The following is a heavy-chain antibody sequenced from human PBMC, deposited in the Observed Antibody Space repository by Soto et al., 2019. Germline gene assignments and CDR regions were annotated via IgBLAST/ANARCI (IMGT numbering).Heavy chain of an antibody. CDR2: ISSGGST. V-gene: IGHV3-11*01. CDR1: GFTFSDYY. Sequence: GSLRLSCAASGFTFSDYYMSWIRQAPGKGQEWVSYISSGGSTYYADSVKGRFTISRDNSKSTLYLQMNSLRAEDTALYYCAKGRSYYYYYGVDVWGQGTTVTVSS. CDR3: AKGRSYYYYYGVDV. J-gene: IGHJ6*02.